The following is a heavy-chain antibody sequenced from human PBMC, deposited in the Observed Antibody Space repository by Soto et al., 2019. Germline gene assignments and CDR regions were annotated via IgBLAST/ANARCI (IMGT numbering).Heavy chain of an antibody. CDR3: ARGGVTGRVLSIGYYMDV. CDR1: GGSFSGYY. CDR2: INHSGST. Sequence: SETLSLTCAVYGGSFSGYYWSWIRQPPGKGLEWIGEINHSGSTNYNPSLKSRVTISVDTSKNQFSLKLSSVTAADTAVYYCARGGVTGRVLSIGYYMDVWGKGTTVTVSS. J-gene: IGHJ6*03. V-gene: IGHV4-34*01. D-gene: IGHD1-20*01.